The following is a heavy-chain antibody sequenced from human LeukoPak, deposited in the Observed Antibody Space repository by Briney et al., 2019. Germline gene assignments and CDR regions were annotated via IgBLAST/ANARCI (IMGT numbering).Heavy chain of an antibody. D-gene: IGHD3-9*01. Sequence: PSETLSLTCTVSGGSISSGSYYWSWIRQPAGKGLEWIGRIYTSGGTNYNPSLKSRVTISVDTSKNQFSLKLSSVTAADTAVYYCAREKGYYDITDWGQGTLVTVSS. V-gene: IGHV4-61*02. CDR1: GGSISSGSYY. J-gene: IGHJ4*02. CDR2: IYTSGGT. CDR3: AREKGYYDITD.